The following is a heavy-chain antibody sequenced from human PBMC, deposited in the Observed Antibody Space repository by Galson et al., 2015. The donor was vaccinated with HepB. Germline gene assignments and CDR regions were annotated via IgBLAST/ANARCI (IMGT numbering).Heavy chain of an antibody. J-gene: IGHJ4*02. CDR3: ARTAYYGSGSFFDY. CDR2: IWYDGSNK. V-gene: IGHV3-33*01. D-gene: IGHD3-10*01. CDR1: GSTFSTYG. Sequence: SLRLSCAASGSTFSTYGMHWVRQAPGKGLEWVAVIWYDGSNKDYADSVKGRFTISRDNAKNSLYLQMNSLRSEDTAVYYCARTAYYGSGSFFDYWGQGTLVTVSS.